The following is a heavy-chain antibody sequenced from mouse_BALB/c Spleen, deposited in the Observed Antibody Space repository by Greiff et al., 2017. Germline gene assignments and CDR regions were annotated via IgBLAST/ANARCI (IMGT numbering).Heavy chain of an antibody. Sequence: VQLQQSGAELVKPGASVKLSCKTSGYTFTSYWIQWVKQRPGQGLGWIGEIFPGTGTTYYNEKFKGKATLTIDTSSSTAYMQLSSLTSEDSAVYFCASLIYDGYYIDYWGQGTTLTVSS. J-gene: IGHJ2*01. CDR1: GYTFTSYW. V-gene: IGHV1S132*01. CDR2: IFPGTGTT. D-gene: IGHD2-3*01. CDR3: ASLIYDGYYIDY.